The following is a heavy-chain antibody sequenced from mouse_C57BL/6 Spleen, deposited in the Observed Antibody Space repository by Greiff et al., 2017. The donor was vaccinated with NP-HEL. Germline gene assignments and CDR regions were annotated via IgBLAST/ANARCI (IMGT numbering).Heavy chain of an antibody. D-gene: IGHD3-2*02. CDR3: ARHGLRIQAMDY. Sequence: DVQLVESGGGLVKPGGSLKLSCAASGFTFSDYGMHWVRPAPEKGLEWVAYISSGSSTIYYADTVKGRFTIPRDNAKNTLFLQMTSLRSEDTAMYYGARHGLRIQAMDYWGQGTSVTVAS. CDR1: GFTFSDYG. J-gene: IGHJ4*01. CDR2: ISSGSSTI. V-gene: IGHV5-17*01.